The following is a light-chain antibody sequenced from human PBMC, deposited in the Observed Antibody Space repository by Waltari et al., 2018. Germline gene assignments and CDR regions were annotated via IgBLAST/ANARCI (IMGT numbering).Light chain of an antibody. CDR3: LQHSNYPFT. J-gene: IGKJ3*01. Sequence: EIVLTQSPATLSLSPGERATLSCRASQSVSSYLVWYQQKPGQAPRLLIYDVFNRATGIPARFSGSGSGTDFTLTISSLEPEDFATYYCLQHSNYPFTFGPGTKVDIK. V-gene: IGKV3-11*01. CDR2: DVF. CDR1: QSVSSY.